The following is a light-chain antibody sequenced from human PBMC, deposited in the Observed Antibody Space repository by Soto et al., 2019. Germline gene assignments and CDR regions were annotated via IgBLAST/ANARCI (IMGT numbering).Light chain of an antibody. Sequence: EIVLTQSPGTLSLSPGERATLSCRASQSVSNNYLAWYQQKPGQAPRLLIYGASNRATGIPDSFSGSGSGTDFTLTISRLEPEDCAVYYCQQYGSSGTFGQGTKGEIK. CDR2: GAS. CDR3: QQYGSSGT. J-gene: IGKJ1*01. V-gene: IGKV3-20*01. CDR1: QSVSNNY.